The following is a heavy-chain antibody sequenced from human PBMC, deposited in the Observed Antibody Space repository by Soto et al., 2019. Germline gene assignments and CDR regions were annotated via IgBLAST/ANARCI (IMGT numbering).Heavy chain of an antibody. J-gene: IGHJ4*02. CDR1: GYTLTNYY. CDR2: INPSARSA. V-gene: IGHV1-46*04. D-gene: IGHD1-1*01. CDR3: ARDNSAANGVLDH. Sequence: GASVKXSCXXSGYTLTNYYLHWVRQAPGQGLEWVGMINPSARSASYAQKLRGRLTMDRDTSTTTVYMELSRLTSEDTAVYYCARDNSAANGVLDHWGLGTLVTVSS.